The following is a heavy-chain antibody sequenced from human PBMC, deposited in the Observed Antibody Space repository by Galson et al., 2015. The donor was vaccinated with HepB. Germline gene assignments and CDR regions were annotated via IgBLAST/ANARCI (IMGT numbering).Heavy chain of an antibody. D-gene: IGHD3-22*01. CDR3: AKDRNIVVITRYWTRYYGMDV. Sequence: SLRLSCAASGLTFSSYGMHWVRQAPGKGLEWEAVISYDGSNKYYADSVKGRFTISRDNSKNTLYLQMNSLRAEDTAVYYCAKDRNIVVITRYWTRYYGMDVWGQGTTVTVSS. CDR2: ISYDGSNK. CDR1: GLTFSSYG. V-gene: IGHV3-30*18. J-gene: IGHJ6*02.